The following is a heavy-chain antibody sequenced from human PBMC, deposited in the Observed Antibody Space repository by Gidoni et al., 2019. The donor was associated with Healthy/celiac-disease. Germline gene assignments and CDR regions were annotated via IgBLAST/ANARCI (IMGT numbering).Heavy chain of an antibody. V-gene: IGHV3-66*02. J-gene: IGHJ1*01. CDR1: GFTVSGNY. D-gene: IGHD2-15*01. Sequence: EVQLGESGGELVEPGGSLRRSWAASGFTVSGNYMCWVRQAPGKGLEWVSVIYSGGSTYYADSVTGRFPISRDNFTNTLSLQMNSLRAEDTAVYYCASDYCSGGSCYPDYFQHWGQGTLVTVSS. CDR3: ASDYCSGGSCYPDYFQH. CDR2: IYSGGST.